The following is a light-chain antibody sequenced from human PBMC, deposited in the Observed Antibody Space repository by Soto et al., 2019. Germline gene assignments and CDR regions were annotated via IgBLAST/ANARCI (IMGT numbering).Light chain of an antibody. CDR2: GAS. CDR3: QQYGSSSSIT. CDR1: QSVSSSY. Sequence: EIVLTQSPGTLSLSPGERATLSCRASQSVSSSYLAWYQQKPGQAPRLLIYGASSRATGIPDRFSGSGSGTDFTLTIIRLEPEDFAVYYCQQYGSSSSITFGQGTRLEIK. V-gene: IGKV3-20*01. J-gene: IGKJ5*01.